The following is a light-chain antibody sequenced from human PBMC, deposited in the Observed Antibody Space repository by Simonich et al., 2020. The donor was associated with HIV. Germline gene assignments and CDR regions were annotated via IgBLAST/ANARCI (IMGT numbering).Light chain of an antibody. Sequence: QTVVTQEPSFSVSPGGTVTLTCGLSSGSVSTNYYPSWYQQTPGQAPRTLIYSTNTRSSWVPDRFSGSILGNKAALTITGAQADDESDYYCVLYMGSGTVIFGGGTKLTVL. V-gene: IGLV8-61*01. CDR1: SGSVSTNYY. CDR2: STN. CDR3: VLYMGSGTVI. J-gene: IGLJ2*01.